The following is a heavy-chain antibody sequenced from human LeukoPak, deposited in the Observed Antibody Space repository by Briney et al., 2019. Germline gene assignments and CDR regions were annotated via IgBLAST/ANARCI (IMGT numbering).Heavy chain of an antibody. J-gene: IGHJ4*02. D-gene: IGHD5-12*01. CDR3: ARDVLDSGYRPRAFDY. CDR1: GFTVSRNY. Sequence: GGSLRLSCAASGFTVSRNYMSWVRQAPGKGLEWVSATYSGGSTNYADSVKGRFTISRDNAKNSLYLQMSSLRAEDTAVYYCARDVLDSGYRPRAFDYWGQGTLVTVSS. CDR2: TYSGGST. V-gene: IGHV3-53*01.